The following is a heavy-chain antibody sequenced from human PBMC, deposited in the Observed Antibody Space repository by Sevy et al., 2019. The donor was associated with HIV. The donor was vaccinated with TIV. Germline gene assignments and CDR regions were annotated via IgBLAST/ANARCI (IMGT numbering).Heavy chain of an antibody. CDR1: GSTLSRLS. CDR2: FDPEDGET. CDR3: ATTKDYYESYGSPFDY. D-gene: IGHD3-22*01. J-gene: IGHJ4*02. Sequence: ASVKVSCKVSGSTLSRLSMHWVRQVPGKGLEWMASFDPEDGETIYARKFQGRVTMTEDTSTDTAYMELISLRSEDTAVYYCATTKDYYESYGSPFDYWGQGTLVTVSS. V-gene: IGHV1-24*01.